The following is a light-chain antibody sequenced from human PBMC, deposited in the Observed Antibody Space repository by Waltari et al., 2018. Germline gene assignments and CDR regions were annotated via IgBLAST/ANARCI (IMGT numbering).Light chain of an antibody. V-gene: IGKV3-20*01. CDR1: QRVSSSY. CDR2: GAS. J-gene: IGKJ1*01. Sequence: EIVLTQSPGTLSLSPGERATLSCRASQRVSSSYLAWYQQKPGQAPRLLIYGASSRATGIPDRFSGSGSGTDFTLTISRLEPEDFAVYYCQQYGSSPSTFGQGTKVEIK. CDR3: QQYGSSPST.